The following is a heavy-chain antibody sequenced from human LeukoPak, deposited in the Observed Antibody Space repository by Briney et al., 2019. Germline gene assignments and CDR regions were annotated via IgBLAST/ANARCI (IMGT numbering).Heavy chain of an antibody. V-gene: IGHV4-59*01. J-gene: IGHJ4*02. D-gene: IGHD3-10*01. CDR2: IYHSGSA. CDR1: GGSISVYY. CDR3: ARAVPYYYGSGSYPYYFDY. Sequence: SETLSLTCTVSGGSISVYYWSWIRQPPGKGLEWIGYIYHSGSANYSPSLKSRVTLSVDTSKNQFSLNLSSVTAADTAVYYCARAVPYYYGSGSYPYYFDYWGQGTLVTVCS.